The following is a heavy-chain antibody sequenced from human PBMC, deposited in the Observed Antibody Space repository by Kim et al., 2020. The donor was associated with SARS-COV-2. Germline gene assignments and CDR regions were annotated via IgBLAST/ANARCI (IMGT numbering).Heavy chain of an antibody. V-gene: IGHV1-18*04. J-gene: IGHJ6*02. Sequence: ASVKVSCKASGYTFTSYGISWVRQAPGQGLEWMGWISAYNGNTNYAQKLQGRVTMTTDTSTSTAYMELRSLRSDDTAVYYCARDDLWPGSDYYYYGMDVWGQGTTVTVSS. CDR2: ISAYNGNT. CDR1: GYTFTSYG. CDR3: ARDDLWPGSDYYYYGMDV. D-gene: IGHD3-10*01.